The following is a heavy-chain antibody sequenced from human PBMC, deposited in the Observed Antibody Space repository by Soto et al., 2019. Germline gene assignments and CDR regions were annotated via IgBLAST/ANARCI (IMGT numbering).Heavy chain of an antibody. CDR1: GGTFSSYA. J-gene: IGHJ6*02. D-gene: IGHD2-2*02. CDR2: IIPIFGTA. V-gene: IGHV1-69*13. Sequence: GASVKVSCKASGGTFSSYAISWVRQAPGQGLEWMGGIIPIFGTANYAQKFQGRVTITADESTSTAYMELSSLRSEDTAVYYCARSKNYCSSTSCYTGYYYYGMDVWGQGTTVTVSS. CDR3: ARSKNYCSSTSCYTGYYYYGMDV.